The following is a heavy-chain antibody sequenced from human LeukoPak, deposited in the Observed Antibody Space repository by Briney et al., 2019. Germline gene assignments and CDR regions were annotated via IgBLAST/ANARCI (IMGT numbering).Heavy chain of an antibody. Sequence: PSQTLSLTCAVSGGSISSGGYSWSWIRQPPGKGLEWIGYIYHSGSTYYNPSLKSRVTISVDRSKNQFSLKLSSVTAADTAVYYCASAPPYYYDSSGKQYVFDIWGQGTMVPVSS. V-gene: IGHV4-30-2*01. D-gene: IGHD3-22*01. CDR1: GGSISSGGYS. CDR3: ASAPPYYYDSSGKQYVFDI. J-gene: IGHJ3*02. CDR2: IYHSGST.